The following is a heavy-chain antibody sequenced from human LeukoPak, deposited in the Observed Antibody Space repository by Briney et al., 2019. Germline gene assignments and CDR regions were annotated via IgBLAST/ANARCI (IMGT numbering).Heavy chain of an antibody. D-gene: IGHD1-14*01. V-gene: IGHV4-59*01. CDR1: GGSISSYY. Sequence: PSETLSLTCTASGGSISSYYWSWIRQPPGKGLEWIGYIYYSGSTNYNPSLKSRVTISVDTSKNQFSLKLSSVTAADTAVYYCARVEEWEPYYFDYWGQGTLVTVSS. J-gene: IGHJ4*02. CDR2: IYYSGST. CDR3: ARVEEWEPYYFDY.